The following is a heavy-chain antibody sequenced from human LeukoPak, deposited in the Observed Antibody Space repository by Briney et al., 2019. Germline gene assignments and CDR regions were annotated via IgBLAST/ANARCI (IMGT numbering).Heavy chain of an antibody. CDR2: IRSKAYGGTT. CDR3: TRDGDSSGLYFDY. J-gene: IGHJ4*02. V-gene: IGHV3-49*03. CDR1: GFTFGDYA. D-gene: IGHD6-19*01. Sequence: PGRSLRLSCTASGFTFGDYAMSWFRQAPGKGLEWVGFIRSKAYGGTTEYAASVKGRFTTSRDDSKSIAYLQMNSLKTEDTAVYYCTRDGDSSGLYFDYWGQGTLVTVSS.